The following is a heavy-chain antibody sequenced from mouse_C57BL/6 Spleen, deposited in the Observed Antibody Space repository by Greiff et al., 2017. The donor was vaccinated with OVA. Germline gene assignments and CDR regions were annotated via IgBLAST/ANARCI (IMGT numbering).Heavy chain of an antibody. J-gene: IGHJ4*01. CDR3: ASPITTVDYYAMDY. D-gene: IGHD1-1*01. Sequence: QVQLQQSGAELARPGASVKLSCKASGYTFTSYGISWVKQRTGQGLEWIGEIYPRSGNTYYNEKFKGKATLTADKSSSTAYMELRSLTSEDSAVYFCASPITTVDYYAMDYWGQGTSVTVSS. CDR1: GYTFTSYG. CDR2: IYPRSGNT. V-gene: IGHV1-81*01.